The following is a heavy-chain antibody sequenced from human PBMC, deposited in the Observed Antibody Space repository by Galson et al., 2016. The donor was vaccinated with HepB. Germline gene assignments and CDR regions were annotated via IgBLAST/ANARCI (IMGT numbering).Heavy chain of an antibody. Sequence: SLRLSCAASEFIFRGYWMQWVRQAPGKGLMWVARINGDGRVTVYGDSVKGRFTISRDNAKNTLHLQMNSLRVEGTAVYYCSRDRSFTADTWGQGTLVTVSS. D-gene: IGHD5-18*01. J-gene: IGHJ5*02. CDR3: SRDRSFTADT. CDR1: EFIFRGYW. CDR2: INGDGRVT. V-gene: IGHV3-74*01.